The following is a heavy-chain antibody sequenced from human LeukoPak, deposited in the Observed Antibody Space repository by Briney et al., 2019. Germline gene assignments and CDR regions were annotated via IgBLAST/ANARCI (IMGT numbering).Heavy chain of an antibody. J-gene: IGHJ4*02. D-gene: IGHD3-10*01. CDR1: GGSFSGYY. CDR3: ARDAMVRGVRIRY. CDR2: INHSGST. V-gene: IGHV4-34*01. Sequence: PSETLSLTCAVYGGSFSGYYWSWIRQPPGKGLEWIGEINHSGSTNYNPSLKSRVTISVDTSKNQFSLKLGSVTAADTAVYYCARDAMVRGVRIRYWGQGTLVTVSS.